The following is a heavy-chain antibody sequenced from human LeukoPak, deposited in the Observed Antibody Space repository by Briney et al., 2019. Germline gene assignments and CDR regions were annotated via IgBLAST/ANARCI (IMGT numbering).Heavy chain of an antibody. CDR1: GDSMSSSGQY. CDR3: ARNMTAVSRLDVFDV. Sequence: PSETLSLTCTVSGDSMSSSGQYWGWIRQSPVTGLEWIGSIYYSGSTYYNPSLKSRVIISVDTSKNQFSLELRSVTAADTAIYYCARNMTAVSRLDVFDVWGPGTMVTVS. J-gene: IGHJ3*01. CDR2: IYYSGST. V-gene: IGHV4-39*01. D-gene: IGHD4-17*01.